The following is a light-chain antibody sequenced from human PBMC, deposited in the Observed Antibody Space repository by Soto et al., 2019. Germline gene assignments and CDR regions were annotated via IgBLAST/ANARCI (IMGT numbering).Light chain of an antibody. V-gene: IGKV3-15*01. CDR1: QSVDNN. Sequence: IEVTQTPVTLAASPGESATLSSRASQSVDNNVAWYQQKPGQAPRLLIVGSFARATGIPARSSGSGSGSEFTLTISGLQSEDFAVYYCQQYNDRPPITFGQGTRLEI. CDR3: QQYNDRPPIT. J-gene: IGKJ5*01. CDR2: GSF.